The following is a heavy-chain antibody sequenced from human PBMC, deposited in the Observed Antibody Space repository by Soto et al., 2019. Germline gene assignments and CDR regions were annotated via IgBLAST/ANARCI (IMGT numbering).Heavy chain of an antibody. CDR1: GYTFTSYG. V-gene: IGHV1-18*01. Sequence: QVQLVQSGAEVKKPGASVKVSCKASGYTFTSYGISWVRQAPGQGLEWMGWISAYNGNTTHAQKLQGRVTTTTATSTSTAYTELRSLRSADTAVYYFAIDLTVTPVYWGQGTLVTVSS. CDR2: ISAYNGNT. CDR3: AIDLTVTPVY. D-gene: IGHD3-9*01. J-gene: IGHJ4*02.